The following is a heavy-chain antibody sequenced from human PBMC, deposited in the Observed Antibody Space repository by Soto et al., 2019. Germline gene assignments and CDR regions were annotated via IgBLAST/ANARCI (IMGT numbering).Heavy chain of an antibody. Sequence: ASVKVSCKASGYTFTSYAMHWVRQAPGQRLEWMGWINAGNGNTKYSQKFQGRVTITRDTSASTAYMELSSLRSEDTAVYYCARDSGAYCSGGSCYQFFDYWGQGTLVTVSS. J-gene: IGHJ4*02. CDR3: ARDSGAYCSGGSCYQFFDY. V-gene: IGHV1-3*01. D-gene: IGHD2-15*01. CDR1: GYTFTSYA. CDR2: INAGNGNT.